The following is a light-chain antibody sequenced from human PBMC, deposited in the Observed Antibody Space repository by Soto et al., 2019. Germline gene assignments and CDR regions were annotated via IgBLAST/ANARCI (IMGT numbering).Light chain of an antibody. J-gene: IGLJ1*01. Sequence: QSALTQPRSVSGSPGQSVTISCTGTSSDVGGYNYVSWYQQHPGKAPKLMIYDVSKRPSGVPDRFSGYKYGNTASLTISGLQAEDEADYYCCSYAGSFTWVFGTGTKLTVL. CDR2: DVS. CDR1: SSDVGGYNY. CDR3: CSYAGSFTWV. V-gene: IGLV2-11*01.